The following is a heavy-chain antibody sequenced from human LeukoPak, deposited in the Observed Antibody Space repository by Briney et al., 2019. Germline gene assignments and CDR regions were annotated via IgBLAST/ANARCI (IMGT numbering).Heavy chain of an antibody. J-gene: IGHJ6*03. Sequence: PGGSLRLSCAASGFTFSSYEMNWVRQAPGKGLEWVSYISSSGSTIYYADSVKGRFTISRDNAKNSLYLQMSSLRAEDTAVYYCARADWDYKYYYMDVWGKGTTVTVSS. D-gene: IGHD3-9*01. CDR1: GFTFSSYE. CDR2: ISSSGSTI. CDR3: ARADWDYKYYYMDV. V-gene: IGHV3-48*03.